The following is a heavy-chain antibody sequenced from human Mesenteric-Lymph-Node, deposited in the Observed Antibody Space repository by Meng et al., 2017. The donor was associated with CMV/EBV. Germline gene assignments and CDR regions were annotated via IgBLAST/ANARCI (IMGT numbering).Heavy chain of an antibody. CDR2: IHSRGST. CDR3: ASDNCCTSSCYFDY. V-gene: IGHV4-61*01. J-gene: IGHJ4*02. CDR1: RCSVRSGFHY. D-gene: IGHD2-8*01. Sequence: SRCSVRSGFHYWSLLRPPPGTGLPFICYIHSRGSTNSTPSLTSRVALSVDTSKNPFSLKLSSVTAADTAVYFCASDNCCTSSCYFDYWGQGTLVTVSS.